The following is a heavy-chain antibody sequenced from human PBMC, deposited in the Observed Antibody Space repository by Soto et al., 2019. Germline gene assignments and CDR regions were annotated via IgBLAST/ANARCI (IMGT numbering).Heavy chain of an antibody. J-gene: IGHJ4*02. D-gene: IGHD2-2*01. V-gene: IGHV4-30-4*01. CDR1: GGSISSGGSY. CDR3: VRYCSTTKCPFDY. Sequence: SETLSLTCXVSGGSISSGGSYWGWIRQPPGKGLEWIGYIYYSGNTYFNPSLKSRVTLSVDTSKNQFSLNLSSVTAADTAVYYCVRYCSTTKCPFDYWGQGTLVTVSS. CDR2: IYYSGNT.